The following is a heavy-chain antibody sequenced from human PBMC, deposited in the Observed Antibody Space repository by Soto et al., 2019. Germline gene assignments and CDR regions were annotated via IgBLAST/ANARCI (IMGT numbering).Heavy chain of an antibody. D-gene: IGHD1-1*01. CDR1: GASINPYY. CDR2: IYYSGSS. CDR3: ARNEDKARAYYFDY. J-gene: IGHJ4*02. Sequence: SETLSLTCTVSGASINPYYWSWIRQPPGKGLEWIGYIYYSGSSNYNPSLRSRVTISLDTSKNQFSLKLSSVTAADTAVYYCARNEDKARAYYFDYWGQGILVTVSA. V-gene: IGHV4-59*01.